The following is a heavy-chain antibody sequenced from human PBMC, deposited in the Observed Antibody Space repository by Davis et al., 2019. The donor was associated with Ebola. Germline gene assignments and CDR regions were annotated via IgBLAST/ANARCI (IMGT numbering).Heavy chain of an antibody. V-gene: IGHV1-46*01. CDR3: ARDLPLFPAFDY. CDR2: INPSGGST. J-gene: IGHJ4*02. D-gene: IGHD2-2*01. CDR1: GYTFSIYY. Sequence: ASVKVSCKASGYTFSIYYMHWVRQAPGQGLEWMGIINPSGGSTSYAEKFQGRVTMTRDTSTSTVYMELRSLRSEDTAVYYCARDLPLFPAFDYWGQGTLVTVSS.